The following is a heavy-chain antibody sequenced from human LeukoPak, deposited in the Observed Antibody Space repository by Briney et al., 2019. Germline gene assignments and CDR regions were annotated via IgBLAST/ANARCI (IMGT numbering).Heavy chain of an antibody. CDR1: GYTFTGYY. Sequence: ASVKVSCKASGYTFTGYYMHWVRQAPGQGLELMGWINPNSGGTNYAQKFQGRVTMTRDTSISTAYMELSRLRSDDTAVYYCARDRVVVTAIRPNWFDPWGQGTLVTVSS. CDR3: ARDRVVVTAIRPNWFDP. J-gene: IGHJ5*02. V-gene: IGHV1-2*02. CDR2: INPNSGGT. D-gene: IGHD2-21*02.